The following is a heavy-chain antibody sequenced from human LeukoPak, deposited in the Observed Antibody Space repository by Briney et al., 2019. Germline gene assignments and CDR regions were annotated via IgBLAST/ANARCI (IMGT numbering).Heavy chain of an antibody. Sequence: SGKVSCKASGGTFSSYAISWVGQAPGQGLEWMGGFIPIFGTANYARTFQGRFTVTAHESTSTAYMELSSLRSEDTAVYYCARGNRGIAAAGPHKYYYYYMDVWGKGPTVTVSS. V-gene: IGHV1-69*01. CDR1: GGTFSSYA. D-gene: IGHD6-13*01. CDR3: ARGNRGIAAAGPHKYYYYYMDV. CDR2: FIPIFGTA. J-gene: IGHJ6*03.